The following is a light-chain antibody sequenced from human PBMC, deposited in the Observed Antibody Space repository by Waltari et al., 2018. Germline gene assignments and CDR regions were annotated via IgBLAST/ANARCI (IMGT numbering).Light chain of an antibody. V-gene: IGLV3-10*01. Sequence: SYELTQPPSVSVSPGHSARITCSGDALTKKYTYCYQQKSGQAPVLVLYEDSKRPSTIPERFSGSSSGTMATLTISGAQVEDEADYFCYSTDSSGNHRRVFGGGTKLPVL. CDR2: EDS. CDR1: ALTKKY. J-gene: IGLJ2*01. CDR3: YSTDSSGNHRRV.